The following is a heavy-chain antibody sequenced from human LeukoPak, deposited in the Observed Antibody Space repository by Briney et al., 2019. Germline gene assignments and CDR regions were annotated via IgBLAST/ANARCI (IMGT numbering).Heavy chain of an antibody. CDR3: ASSHPRYPFDY. D-gene: IGHD3-9*01. CDR1: GGSISSYY. J-gene: IGHJ4*02. V-gene: IGHV4-59*01. CDR2: IYYSGST. Sequence: PSETLSLTCTVSGGSISSYYWSWIRQPPGKGLEWIGYIYYSGSTNYNPSLKSRVTISVDTSKNKFSLKLSSVTAADTAVYYCASSHPRYPFDYWGQGTLVTVSS.